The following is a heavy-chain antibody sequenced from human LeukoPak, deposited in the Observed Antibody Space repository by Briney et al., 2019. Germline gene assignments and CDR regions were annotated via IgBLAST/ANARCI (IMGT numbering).Heavy chain of an antibody. V-gene: IGHV4-39*01. CDR3: ARQVVAVAGTGYFDY. D-gene: IGHD6-19*01. Sequence: AETLSLTCTVSGGSIRSSSYYWGWIRQPPGKGLEWIGSIYYSGSTYYNASLKSRGTISVDTSKNQFSLKLNSVTAADTAVYFCARQVVAVAGTGYFDYWGQGTLVTVSS. CDR1: GGSIRSSSYY. CDR2: IYYSGST. J-gene: IGHJ4*02.